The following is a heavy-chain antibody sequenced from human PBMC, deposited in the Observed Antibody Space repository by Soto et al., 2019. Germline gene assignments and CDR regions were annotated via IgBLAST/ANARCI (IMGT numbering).Heavy chain of an antibody. CDR3: TKASSDRNHMEV. CDR2: ITETGGDT. J-gene: IGHJ6*02. CDR1: GFTFGNFV. V-gene: IGHV3-23*01. Sequence: EVQLLESGGGLVQPGGSLRLSCAASGFTFGNFVMRWVRQTPGKGLEWVSTITETGGDTYYTDSVKGRFTISRDNSKNTLYLQMTSLRAEYTALYYCTKASSDRNHMEVWGPGTTVTVSS.